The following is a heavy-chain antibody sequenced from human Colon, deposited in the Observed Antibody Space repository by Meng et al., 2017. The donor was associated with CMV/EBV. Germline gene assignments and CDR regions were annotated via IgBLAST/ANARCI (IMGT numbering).Heavy chain of an antibody. CDR2: LYSGGRT. D-gene: IGHD2-21*01. CDR1: GGFSSSRSSY. V-gene: IGHV4-39*07. Sequence: GSLRLSCTVSGGFSSSRSSYWGWIRQPPGRGLEWIWTLYSGGRTFHNPSLKSRVTMSLDTSTDQFSLKLSSVTAADTAVYYCAELLAGRYCGTDCYTSYFDSWGQGTLVTVSS. CDR3: AELLAGRYCGTDCYTSYFDS. J-gene: IGHJ4*02.